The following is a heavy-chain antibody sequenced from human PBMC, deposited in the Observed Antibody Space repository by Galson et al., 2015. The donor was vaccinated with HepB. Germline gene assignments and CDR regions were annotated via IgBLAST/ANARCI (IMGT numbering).Heavy chain of an antibody. D-gene: IGHD2-15*01. Sequence: SLRLSCAASGFTFSSYAMRWVRQAPGKGLEWVAVISYDGSNKYYADSVKGRFTISRDNSKNTLYLQMNSLRAEDTAVYYCAKGPLRYCSGGSCYSDYYYYGMDVWGQGTTVTVSS. J-gene: IGHJ6*02. CDR3: AKGPLRYCSGGSCYSDYYYYGMDV. V-gene: IGHV3-30-3*01. CDR1: GFTFSSYA. CDR2: ISYDGSNK.